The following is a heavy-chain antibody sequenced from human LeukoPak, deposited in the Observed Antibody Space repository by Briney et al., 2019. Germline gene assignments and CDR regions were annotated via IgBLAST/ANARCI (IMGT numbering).Heavy chain of an antibody. CDR1: GFTFSSYW. J-gene: IGHJ4*02. CDR2: INSDGNST. CDR3: VRTLAYYYDSGGFDY. D-gene: IGHD3-22*01. Sequence: GWSLRLSCAASGFTFSSYWMHWVRQVPGKGLVWVSRINSDGNSTNYADPVRGRFTISRDNAKNTLFLQMNSLRAEDTAVYYCVRTLAYYYDSGGFDYWGQGTLVTVSS. V-gene: IGHV3-74*01.